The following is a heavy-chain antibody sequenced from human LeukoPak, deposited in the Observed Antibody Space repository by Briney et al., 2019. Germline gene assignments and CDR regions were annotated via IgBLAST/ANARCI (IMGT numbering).Heavy chain of an antibody. CDR2: INPNSGGT. Sequence: ASVKVSCKASGYTFTGYYMHWVRQAPGQGLEWMGWINPNSGGTNYAQKFQGRVTMTRDTSISTAYMELSRLRSDDTAVYYCARVGPPQFPESPFDYWGQGTLVTVSS. J-gene: IGHJ4*02. CDR1: GYTFTGYY. D-gene: IGHD1-14*01. CDR3: ARVGPPQFPESPFDY. V-gene: IGHV1-2*02.